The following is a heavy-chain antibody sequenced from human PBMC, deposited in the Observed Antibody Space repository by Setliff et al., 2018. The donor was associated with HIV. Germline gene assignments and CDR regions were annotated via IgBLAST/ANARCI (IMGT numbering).Heavy chain of an antibody. V-gene: IGHV7-4-1*02. D-gene: IGHD4-4*01. CDR2: INPSSGGT. J-gene: IGHJ6*03. CDR1: GYTFSGYY. CDR3: ARMATVYYYYMDV. Sequence: ASVKVSCKASGYTFSGYYIYWARQAPGQGLEWMGRINPSSGGTNYAQGFTGRFVFSLDTSVSTAYLQISSLKAEDTAVYYCARMATVYYYYMDVWGKGTTVTVSS.